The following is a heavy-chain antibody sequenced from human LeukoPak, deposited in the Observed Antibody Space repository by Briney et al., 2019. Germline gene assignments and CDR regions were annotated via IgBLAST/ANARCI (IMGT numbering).Heavy chain of an antibody. V-gene: IGHV1-69*05. CDR3: ARDLRSYGFDY. CDR1: GGTFSSYA. CDR2: IIPIFGTA. D-gene: IGHD5-18*01. Sequence: SVKVSCKASGGTFSSYAISWVRQAPGQGVEWMGRIIPIFGTANYAQKFKGRVTITTDESTSTAYMELSSLRSEDTAVYYCARDLRSYGFDYWGQGTLVTVSS. J-gene: IGHJ4*02.